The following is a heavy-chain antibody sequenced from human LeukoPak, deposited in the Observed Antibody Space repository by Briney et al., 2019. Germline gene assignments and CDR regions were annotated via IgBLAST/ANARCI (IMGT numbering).Heavy chain of an antibody. J-gene: IGHJ4*02. CDR2: IYYSGST. V-gene: IGHV4-61*01. Sequence: PSETLSLICTVSGGSVQSGSYYRSWIRQPPGKGLEWFGYIYYSGSTNYNPSLKSRVTISVDTSKKQFSLNLSSVTAADTAVYYCARAPYFDWLLYPSPFFDYWGQGTLVTVSS. CDR1: GGSVQSGSYY. D-gene: IGHD3-9*01. CDR3: ARAPYFDWLLYPSPFFDY.